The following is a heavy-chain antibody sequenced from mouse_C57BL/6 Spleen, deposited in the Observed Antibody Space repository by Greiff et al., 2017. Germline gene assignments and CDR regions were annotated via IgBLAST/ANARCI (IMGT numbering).Heavy chain of an antibody. V-gene: IGHV1-82*01. J-gene: IGHJ3*01. Sequence: QVQLQQSGPELVKPGASVKISCKASGYAFSSSWMNWVKQRPGKGLEWIGRIYPGDGDTNYNGKFKGKATLTADKSSSTAYMQLSSLRSEDSAVYFCARGTLTWFAYWGQGTLVTVSA. CDR2: IYPGDGDT. CDR1: GYAFSSSW. CDR3: ARGTLTWFAY. D-gene: IGHD3-3*01.